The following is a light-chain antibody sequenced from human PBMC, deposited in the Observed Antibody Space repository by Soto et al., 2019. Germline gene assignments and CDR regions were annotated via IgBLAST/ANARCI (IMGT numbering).Light chain of an antibody. CDR2: DAS. J-gene: IGKJ4*01. CDR1: QSVSSS. Sequence: EIVLTQSPATLSLSPGERATLSCRASQSVSSSLAWYQQKPGQAPRLLIYDASSRATGIPARISGSGSGTDFTLTISSLEPEDFAVYYCQQRTNWPLTFGGGTKVDIK. V-gene: IGKV3-11*01. CDR3: QQRTNWPLT.